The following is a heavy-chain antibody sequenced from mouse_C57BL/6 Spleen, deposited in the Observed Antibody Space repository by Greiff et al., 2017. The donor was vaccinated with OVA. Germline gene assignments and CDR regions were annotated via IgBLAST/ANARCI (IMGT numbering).Heavy chain of an antibody. Sequence: QVQLQQPGAELVKPGASVKVSCKASGYTFTSYWMHWVKQRPGQGLEWIGRIHPSASDTNSNQKFKGKATLTVDKSSSTAYMQLSSLTSEDSAVYYCAISPLYGKYAMDYWGQGTSVTVSS. CDR3: AISPLYGKYAMDY. V-gene: IGHV1-74*01. CDR1: GYTFTSYW. J-gene: IGHJ4*01. CDR2: IHPSASDT. D-gene: IGHD2-1*01.